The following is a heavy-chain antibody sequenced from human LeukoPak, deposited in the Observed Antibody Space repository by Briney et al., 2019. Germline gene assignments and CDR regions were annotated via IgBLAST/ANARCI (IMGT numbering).Heavy chain of an antibody. V-gene: IGHV3-23*01. D-gene: IGHD6-19*01. CDR1: GFTFSSYA. CDR3: AKDPHMIVVAGTHFDY. J-gene: IGHJ4*02. Sequence: GGSLILSCAASGFTFSSYAMSGVRQAPGKGVEGVSAISGSGGSTYDADSGKGRFTISRDNSKNTLYLQMNSLRAEDTAVYYCAKDPHMIVVAGTHFDYWGQGTLVTVSS. CDR2: ISGSGGST.